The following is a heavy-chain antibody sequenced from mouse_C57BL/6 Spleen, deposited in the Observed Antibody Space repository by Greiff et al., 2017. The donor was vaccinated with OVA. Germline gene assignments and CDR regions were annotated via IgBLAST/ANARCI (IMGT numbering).Heavy chain of an antibody. J-gene: IGHJ1*03. V-gene: IGHV1-82*01. Sequence: VQLQQSGPELVKPGASVKISCKASGYAFSSSWMNWVKQRPGKGLEWIGRIYPGDGDTNYNGKFKGKATLTADKSSSTAYMQLSSLTSEDSAVYFCARSGDYYGSSPYFEVWGTGTTVTVSS. CDR3: ARSGDYYGSSPYFEV. CDR1: GYAFSSSW. CDR2: IYPGDGDT. D-gene: IGHD1-1*01.